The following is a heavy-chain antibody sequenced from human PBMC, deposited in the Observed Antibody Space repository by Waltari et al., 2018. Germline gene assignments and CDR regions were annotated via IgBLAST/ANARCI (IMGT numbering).Heavy chain of an antibody. CDR2: IYSVGSS. V-gene: IGHV3-53*01. J-gene: IGHJ4*02. D-gene: IGHD1-26*01. CDR1: GFTVSSNY. CDR3: ARVVGAAFDY. Sequence: EVQLVESGGGLIQPGGSLRLSCAASGFTVSSNYMSWVRQAPGKGLEWGSVIYSVGSSYYAYSVKGRFTISRDNSKTALYLQMNSLRAEDTAVYYCARVVGAAFDYWGQGTLVTVSS.